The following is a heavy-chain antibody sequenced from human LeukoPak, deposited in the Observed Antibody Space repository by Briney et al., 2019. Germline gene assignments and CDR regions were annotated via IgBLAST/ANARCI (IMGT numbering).Heavy chain of an antibody. J-gene: IGHJ4*02. D-gene: IGHD3-10*01. CDR3: ARSYYGSGSYQGY. CDR2: IYTSGST. Sequence: LSLTCTVSGGSISSGSYYWSWIRQPGGKGLEWIGHIYTSGSTNYNPSLKSRVTISVDTSENQLFLKLSSVTAADTAVYYCARSYYGSGSYQGYWGQGTLVTVSS. CDR1: GGSISSGSYY. V-gene: IGHV4-61*09.